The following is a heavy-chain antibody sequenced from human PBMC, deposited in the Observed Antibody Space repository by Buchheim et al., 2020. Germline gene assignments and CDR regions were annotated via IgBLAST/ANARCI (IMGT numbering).Heavy chain of an antibody. Sequence: VQLVESGGGVVQPGRSLRLSCAASGFTFSSYGMHWVRQAPGKGLEWVAVIWYDGSNKYYADSVKGRFTISRDNSKNTLYLQMNSLRAEDTAVYYCARGSSWYGAQPFDYWGQGTL. CDR1: GFTFSSYG. D-gene: IGHD6-13*01. J-gene: IGHJ4*02. CDR2: IWYDGSNK. CDR3: ARGSSWYGAQPFDY. V-gene: IGHV3-33*01.